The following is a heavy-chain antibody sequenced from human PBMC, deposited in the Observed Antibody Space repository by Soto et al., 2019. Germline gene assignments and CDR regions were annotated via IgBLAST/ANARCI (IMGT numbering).Heavy chain of an antibody. Sequence: QVQLVQSGAEVKKPGASVKVSCKASGYTFTSYYMHWVRQAPGQGLEWMGIINPSGGSTSYAQKFQGRVTMTRDTSTSTVYMELSSLRSEDTAVYYCARAELGYSSSWYEGWFDPWGQGTLVTVSS. CDR3: ARAELGYSSSWYEGWFDP. J-gene: IGHJ5*02. CDR1: GYTFTSYY. CDR2: INPSGGST. D-gene: IGHD6-13*01. V-gene: IGHV1-46*03.